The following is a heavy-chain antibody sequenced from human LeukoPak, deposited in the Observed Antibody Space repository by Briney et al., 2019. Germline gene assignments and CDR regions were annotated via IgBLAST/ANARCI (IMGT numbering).Heavy chain of an antibody. CDR3: AKGSYYDSSGSFYFDY. J-gene: IGHJ4*02. V-gene: IGHV3-23*01. CDR2: ISGSGDNI. Sequence: PGGSLRLSCAASGFTFSSYVMSWVRQAPGKGLEWVSGISGSGDNIYYADSVKGRFTISRDNSKNTLYVQVNSLGTEDTAAYYCAKGSYYDSSGSFYFDYWGQGTLVTVSS. CDR1: GFTFSSYV. D-gene: IGHD3-22*01.